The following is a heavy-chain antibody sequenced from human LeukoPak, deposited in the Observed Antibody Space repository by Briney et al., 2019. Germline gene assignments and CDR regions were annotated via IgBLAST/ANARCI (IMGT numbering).Heavy chain of an antibody. J-gene: IGHJ4*02. CDR3: ATGPTFYSEPSDY. D-gene: IGHD2-21*01. CDR1: GYTFTSYG. Sequence: ASVKVSCKASGYTFTSYGITWVRQAPGQGLEWMGWINANNGNTNYAQNLRGRVTMTRDTSTSTAYMELSSLRSEDTAVYYCATGPTFYSEPSDYWGQGTLVTASS. V-gene: IGHV1-18*01. CDR2: INANNGNT.